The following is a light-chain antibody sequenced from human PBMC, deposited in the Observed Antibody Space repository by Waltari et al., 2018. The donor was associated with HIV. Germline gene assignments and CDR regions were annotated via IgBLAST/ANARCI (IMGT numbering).Light chain of an antibody. J-gene: IGKJ1*01. V-gene: IGKV4-1*01. CDR3: QQYYTTSWT. CDR1: QSVLFGSNSKNY. Sequence: DIVMTQSPDSLAVSLGERANLNCKSSQSVLFGSNSKNYLAWYQQKPGQPPKLLIYWAYTRESGVPDRFRGGGSGTDFTLTISSLQAEDVAVYYCQQYYTTSWTFGQGTKVEIK. CDR2: WAY.